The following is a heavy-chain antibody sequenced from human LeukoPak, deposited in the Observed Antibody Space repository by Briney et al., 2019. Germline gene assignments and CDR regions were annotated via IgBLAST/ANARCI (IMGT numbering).Heavy chain of an antibody. Sequence: QSGGSLRLSCAASGFTFSSYAMSWVRQAPGKGLEWVSAISVSGGSTYYADSVKGRFTISRDNSKNTLYLQMNGLRAEDTAVYYCAKAWPYCSSTSCYQANYYGMDVWGQGTTVTVSS. CDR1: GFTFSSYA. J-gene: IGHJ6*02. V-gene: IGHV3-23*01. D-gene: IGHD2-2*01. CDR3: AKAWPYCSSTSCYQANYYGMDV. CDR2: ISVSGGST.